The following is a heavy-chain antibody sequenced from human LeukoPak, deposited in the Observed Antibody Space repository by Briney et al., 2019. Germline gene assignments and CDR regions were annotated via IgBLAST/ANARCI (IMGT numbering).Heavy chain of an antibody. D-gene: IGHD3/OR15-3a*01. CDR3: VLDLFSSFAFDI. CDR2: IKPDGSEK. CDR1: GFTFSTFW. J-gene: IGHJ3*02. V-gene: IGHV3-7*01. Sequence: PGGSLRLSCAASGFTFSTFWMTWVRQAPGKGLEWVANIKPDGSEKFYVDSVKGRFTISRDNAQNPLYLQMNSLRAEDTAVYYCVLDLFSSFAFDIWGQGTMVTVSS.